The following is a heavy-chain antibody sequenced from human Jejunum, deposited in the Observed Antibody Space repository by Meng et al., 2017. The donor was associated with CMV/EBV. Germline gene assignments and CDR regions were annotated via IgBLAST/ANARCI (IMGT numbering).Heavy chain of an antibody. CDR1: SIIGYY. Sequence: SIIGYYFNWLRQPPGKGLEWIGSVYYTGRTNYNPSLKSRVTISVDTSKNQFSLKLSSVTAADTAVYYCARQYTYSYDANGNELDHWGQGTLVTVSS. D-gene: IGHD4/OR15-4a*01. CDR2: VYYTGRT. V-gene: IGHV4-59*01. J-gene: IGHJ4*02. CDR3: ARQYTYSYDANGNELDH.